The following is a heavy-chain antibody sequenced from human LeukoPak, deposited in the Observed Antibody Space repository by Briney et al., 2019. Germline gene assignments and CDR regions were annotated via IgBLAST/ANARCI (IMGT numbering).Heavy chain of an antibody. J-gene: IGHJ4*02. V-gene: IGHV3-30-3*01. CDR1: GFTFSRYA. Sequence: GGSLRLSCAASGFTFSRYAMHWVRQAPGKGLEWVAVISYDGSNKYYADSVKGRFTISRDNSKNTLYLQVNSLRVEDTAEYYCAKDAVPAAMGEYFFDYWGQGTLVTVSS. D-gene: IGHD2-2*01. CDR2: ISYDGSNK. CDR3: AKDAVPAAMGEYFFDY.